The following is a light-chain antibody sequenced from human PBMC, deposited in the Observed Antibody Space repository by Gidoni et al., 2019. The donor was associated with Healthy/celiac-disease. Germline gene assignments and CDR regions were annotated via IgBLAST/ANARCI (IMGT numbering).Light chain of an antibody. CDR2: CAS. V-gene: IGKV3-20*01. J-gene: IGKJ1*01. CDR3: QQYGSSP. Sequence: EIVLTQSPGPLSLSPGERATLSCRASKSVSSSYLAWYQQKPGQAPRLLIYCASSRATGIPDRFSGSGSGTDFTLTISRLEPEDFAVYYCQQYGSSPFGQGTKVEIK. CDR1: KSVSSSY.